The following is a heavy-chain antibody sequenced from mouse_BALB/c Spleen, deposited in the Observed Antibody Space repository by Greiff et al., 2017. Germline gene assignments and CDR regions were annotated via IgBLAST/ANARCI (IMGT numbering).Heavy chain of an antibody. CDR1: GFNIKDYY. CDR2: IDPENGNT. Sequence: VQLQQSGAQLVRPGALVKLSCKASGFNIKDYYMHWVKQRPEQGLEWIGWIDPENGNTIFDPKFQGKASITADTSSNTAYLQLSSLTSEDTAVYYCATSGKKQQSTIYDLVWGAGTTVTVSS. V-gene: IGHV14-1*02. CDR3: ATSGKKQQSTIYDLV. J-gene: IGHJ1*01. D-gene: IGHD2-12*01.